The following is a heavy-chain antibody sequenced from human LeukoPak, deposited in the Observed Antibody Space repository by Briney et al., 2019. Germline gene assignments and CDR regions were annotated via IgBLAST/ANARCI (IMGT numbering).Heavy chain of an antibody. Sequence: GGSLRLSCASSGFTVSNSYMSWVRQAPGKGLEWVSVIYSGGSTYYADSVKGRFTISRDNSKNTLYLQMNSLRAEDTAVYYCAKGDITMIPDWGQGTLVTVSS. V-gene: IGHV3-53*01. CDR2: IYSGGST. J-gene: IGHJ4*02. CDR1: GFTVSNSY. D-gene: IGHD3-22*01. CDR3: AKGDITMIPD.